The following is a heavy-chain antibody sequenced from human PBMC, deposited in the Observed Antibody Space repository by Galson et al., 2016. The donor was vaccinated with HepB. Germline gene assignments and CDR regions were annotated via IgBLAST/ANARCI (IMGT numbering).Heavy chain of an antibody. D-gene: IGHD3-10*01. J-gene: IGHJ3*02. CDR1: GGTFSSYA. V-gene: IGHV1-69*13. CDR2: IIPIFDTT. CDR3: ARGLENYYGSGSHDAFDI. Sequence: SVKVSCKASGGTFSSYAISWMRQAPGQGLEWMGGIIPIFDTTNYAQKFQGRVTITADESTSTAYMELSSLRSEDTAVYYCARGLENYYGSGSHDAFDIWGQGTVVTVSS.